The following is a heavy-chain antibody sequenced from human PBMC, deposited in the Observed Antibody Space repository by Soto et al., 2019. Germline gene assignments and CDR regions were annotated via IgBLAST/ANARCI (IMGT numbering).Heavy chain of an antibody. CDR3: ARADYATGSYYPDY. J-gene: IGHJ4*02. V-gene: IGHV4-31*03. D-gene: IGHD3-10*01. CDR1: GGSVRRGNYY. CDR2: ISNSGRT. Sequence: QVQLQESAPGLVKPSQTLSLTCTVSGGSVRRGNYYWSWILQFPGKSLEWIGYISNSGRTHYNPSLRSRITILVDTSKNQFFLELRSVTAADTALYYCARADYATGSYYPDYWGQGTLVTVSS.